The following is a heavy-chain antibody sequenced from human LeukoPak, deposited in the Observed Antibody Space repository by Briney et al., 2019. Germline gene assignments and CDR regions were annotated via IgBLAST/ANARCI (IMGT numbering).Heavy chain of an antibody. V-gene: IGHV1-8*03. Sequence: ASVKVSCKASGYTFTSYDINWVRQATGQGLEWMGWMNPNSGNTGYAQKFQGRVTITRNTSISTAYMELSSLRSEDTAVYYCARRGYSGYDLPYYYYYYYMDVWGKGTTVTASS. CDR2: MNPNSGNT. CDR1: GYTFTSYD. D-gene: IGHD5-12*01. J-gene: IGHJ6*03. CDR3: ARRGYSGYDLPYYYYYYYMDV.